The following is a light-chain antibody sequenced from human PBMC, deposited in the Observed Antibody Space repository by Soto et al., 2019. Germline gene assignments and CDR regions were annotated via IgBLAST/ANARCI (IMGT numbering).Light chain of an antibody. V-gene: IGLV1-40*01. CDR3: LSYDSSLSGSRV. CDR2: GNN. J-gene: IGLJ2*01. CDR1: SSNIGAGYD. Sequence: QSVLTQPPSVSGAPGRRVTISCTGSSSNIGAGYDVHWYQQLPGTAPKLLIYGNNNRPSGVPDRFSGSKSGTSASLAITGLQAEDEADYYCLSYDSSLSGSRVFGGGTKVPVL.